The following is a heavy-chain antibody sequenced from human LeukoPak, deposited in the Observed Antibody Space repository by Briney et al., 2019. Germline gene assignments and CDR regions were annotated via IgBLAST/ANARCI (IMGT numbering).Heavy chain of an antibody. CDR2: INHSGST. CDR3: ARVSRAVGGRVYFSRRGDAFDI. CDR1: GGSFSGYY. V-gene: IGHV4-34*01. D-gene: IGHD3-16*01. J-gene: IGHJ3*02. Sequence: SETLSLTCAVYGGSFSGYYWSWIRQPPGKGLEWIGEINHSGSTNYNPSLKSRVTISVDTSKNQFSLKLSSVTAADTAVYHCARVSRAVGGRVYFSRRGDAFDIWGQGTMVTVSS.